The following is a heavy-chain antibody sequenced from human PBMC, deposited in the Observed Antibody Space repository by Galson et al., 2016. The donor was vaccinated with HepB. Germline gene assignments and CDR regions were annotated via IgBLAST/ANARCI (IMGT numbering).Heavy chain of an antibody. CDR1: GYTFTSYG. J-gene: IGHJ4*02. V-gene: IGHV1-18*01. Sequence: SVKVSCKASGYTFTSYGLNWVRQAPGQGLEWMGYISGYNGITNYAPRFQGRVTMTTDTSTRTAYMELRSLRSDDTAVYYCARIGPSGNLSDWGQGTLVTVSS. CDR2: ISGYNGIT. D-gene: IGHD4-23*01. CDR3: ARIGPSGNLSD.